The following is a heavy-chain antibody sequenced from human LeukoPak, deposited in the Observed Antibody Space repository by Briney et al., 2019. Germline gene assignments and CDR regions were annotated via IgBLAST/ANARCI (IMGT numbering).Heavy chain of an antibody. D-gene: IGHD6-13*01. CDR1: GGSISSYY. CDR2: ISYSGTT. V-gene: IGHV4-59*01. CDR3: ARDRGNYFDY. Sequence: SDTLSLTCTVSGGSISSYYWSWIRQPPGKGLEWIGYISYSGTTNYNPSLKSRVTISVDPSKNQFSLKLRSVTAPDTAVYYCARDRGNYFDYWGQGTLVTVSS. J-gene: IGHJ4*02.